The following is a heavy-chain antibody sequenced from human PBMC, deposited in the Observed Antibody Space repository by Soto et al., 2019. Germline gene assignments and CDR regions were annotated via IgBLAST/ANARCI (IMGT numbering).Heavy chain of an antibody. Sequence: PGGSLRLSCAASGFTFSSYGMHWVRQAPGKGLEWVAVIWYDGSNKYYADSVKGRFTISRDNSKNTLYLQMNSLRAEDTAVYYCARVGSTSAAGVLDYWGLGTLVTVSS. CDR1: GFTFSSYG. CDR3: ARVGSTSAAGVLDY. D-gene: IGHD6-13*01. CDR2: IWYDGSNK. J-gene: IGHJ4*02. V-gene: IGHV3-33*01.